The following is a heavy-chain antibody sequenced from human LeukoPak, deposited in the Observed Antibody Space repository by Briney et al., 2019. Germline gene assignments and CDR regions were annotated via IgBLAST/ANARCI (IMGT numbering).Heavy chain of an antibody. CDR1: GFSFSNYA. J-gene: IGHJ4*02. D-gene: IGHD1-26*01. V-gene: IGHV3-23*01. CDR2: IGGDGHST. CDR3: AKRAGGTPDY. Sequence: GGSLRLSCAASGFSFSNYAMTWVRQAPGKGLEWVSAIGGDGHSTDYADSVKGRFTISRDNSKNTLYLQMNSLRAEDTAPYYCAKRAGGTPDYWGLGTLVTVSS.